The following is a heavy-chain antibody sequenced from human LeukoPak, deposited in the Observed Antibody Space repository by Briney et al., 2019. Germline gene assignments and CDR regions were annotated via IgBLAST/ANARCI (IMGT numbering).Heavy chain of an antibody. D-gene: IGHD2-2*01. CDR1: GVSITSSSYY. CDR3: ARAGYCSSTTCPDAFDI. CDR2: IYYRGRT. Sequence: SETLSLTCTVSGVSITSSSYYWGWLRQPPGKGLDWIGSIYYRGRTYYNPSLKSRVTISVDTSKNQLSLKLISVTAADTAVYYCARAGYCSSTTCPDAFDIWGQGTKVTVSS. V-gene: IGHV4-39*07. J-gene: IGHJ3*02.